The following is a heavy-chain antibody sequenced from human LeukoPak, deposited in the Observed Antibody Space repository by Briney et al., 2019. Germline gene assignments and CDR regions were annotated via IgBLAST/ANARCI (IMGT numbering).Heavy chain of an antibody. Sequence: SETLSLTCTVSGGSISSYYWSWIRQPPGKGLEWIGYIYYSGSTNYNPSLKSRVTISVDTSKNQFSLKLGSVTAADTAVYYCARDMSLAAAGIDYWGQGTLVTVSS. V-gene: IGHV4-59*01. D-gene: IGHD6-13*01. CDR3: ARDMSLAAAGIDY. CDR2: IYYSGST. J-gene: IGHJ4*02. CDR1: GGSISSYY.